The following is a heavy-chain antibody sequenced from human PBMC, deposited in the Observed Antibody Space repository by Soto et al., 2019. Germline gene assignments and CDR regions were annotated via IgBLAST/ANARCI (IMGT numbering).Heavy chain of an antibody. D-gene: IGHD3-10*01. Sequence: ASVKVSCKASGYTFTSYGISWVRQAPGQGLEWMGWISAYNGNTNYAQKLQGRVTMTTDTSTSTAYMKLSSVTAADTAVYYCARAIGWFGELLGGYYFDYWGQGTLVTVSS. J-gene: IGHJ4*02. CDR1: GYTFTSYG. CDR2: ISAYNGNT. CDR3: ARAIGWFGELLGGYYFDY. V-gene: IGHV1-18*01.